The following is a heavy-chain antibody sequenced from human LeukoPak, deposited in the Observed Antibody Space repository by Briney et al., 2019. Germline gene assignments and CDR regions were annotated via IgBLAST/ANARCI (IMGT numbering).Heavy chain of an antibody. CDR2: IYYSGST. CDR1: GGSISSSSYY. J-gene: IGHJ3*02. V-gene: IGHV4-39*01. CDR3: ANLGGGREEWLRLQDAFGI. Sequence: PSETLSLTCTVSGGSISSSSYYWGWIRQPPGKGLEWIGSIYYSGSTYYNPSLKSRVTISVDTSKNQFSLKLSSVTAADTVLYYCANLGGGREEWLRLQDAFGIWGQGTMVTVSS. D-gene: IGHD5-12*01.